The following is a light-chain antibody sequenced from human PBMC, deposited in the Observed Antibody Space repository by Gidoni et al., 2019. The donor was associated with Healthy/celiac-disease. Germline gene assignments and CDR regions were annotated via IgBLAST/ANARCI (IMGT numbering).Light chain of an antibody. CDR2: GAS. CDR3: QQYGSSLRT. V-gene: IGKV3-20*01. J-gene: IGKJ1*01. CDR1: QSVSSSY. Sequence: ESVLTQSPGTLSLSPGERATLSCRASQSVSSSYLAWYQQKPGQAPRLLIYGASSRATGIPDRFSGSWSGTDFTLTISRLEPEDFAVYYCQQYGSSLRTFGQGTKVEIK.